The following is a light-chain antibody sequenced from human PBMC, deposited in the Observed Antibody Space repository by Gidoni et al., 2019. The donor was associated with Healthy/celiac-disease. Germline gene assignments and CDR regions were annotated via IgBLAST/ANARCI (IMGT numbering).Light chain of an antibody. CDR1: QSVSSY. J-gene: IGKJ4*01. Sequence: EIVLTQSPATLSLSPGERATLSCRASQSVSSYLAWYQQKPGQAPRLRIYDASNRATGIPARFSGSGSGTDFTLTFSSLEPEDFAVYYCQQRSNWPPLTFGGGTKVEIK. CDR3: QQRSNWPPLT. CDR2: DAS. V-gene: IGKV3-11*01.